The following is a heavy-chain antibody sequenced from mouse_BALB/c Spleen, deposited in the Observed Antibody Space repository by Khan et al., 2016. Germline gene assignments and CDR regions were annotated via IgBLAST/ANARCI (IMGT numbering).Heavy chain of an antibody. Sequence: EVKLLESGPGLVKPSQSLSLTCTVTGYSITSDYAWNWIRQFPGNKLEWMGYISYSGSTSYNPSLKSRISITRDTSKNQFFLQLNSVTTEDTATYYCATWEGFAYWGQGTLVTVSA. CDR2: ISYSGST. CDR1: GYSITSDYA. CDR3: ATWEGFAY. J-gene: IGHJ3*01. D-gene: IGHD4-1*01. V-gene: IGHV3-2*02.